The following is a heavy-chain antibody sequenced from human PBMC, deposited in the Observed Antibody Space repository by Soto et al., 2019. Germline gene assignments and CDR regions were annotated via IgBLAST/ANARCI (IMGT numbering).Heavy chain of an antibody. Sequence: QITLKESGPTLVKPTETLTLTCTFSGFSLTTSGLGVGWIRQPPGKALEWLALIYWDDDKRYSPSLKNRLTITKDTSKHQVVLTVTNMDPVDTATYYGVRRPYSGYADSWGQGTLVTVSS. CDR1: GFSLTTSGLG. J-gene: IGHJ4*02. CDR3: VRRPYSGYADS. D-gene: IGHD5-12*01. V-gene: IGHV2-5*02. CDR2: IYWDDDK.